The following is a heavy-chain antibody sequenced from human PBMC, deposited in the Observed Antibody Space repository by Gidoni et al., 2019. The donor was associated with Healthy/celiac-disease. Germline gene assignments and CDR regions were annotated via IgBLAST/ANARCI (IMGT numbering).Heavy chain of an antibody. Sequence: QVQLQESGPGLVKPSQTLSLTCAVSGGSISSGGYYWSWIRQPPGKGLEWIGYIYYSGSTYYNPSLKSRVTISVDTSKNQFSLKLSSVTAADTAVYYCAQYYYDSSGYLNWFDPWGQGTLVTVSS. CDR3: AQYYYDSSGYLNWFDP. CDR1: GGSISSGGYY. V-gene: IGHV4-30-4*01. CDR2: IYYSGST. D-gene: IGHD3-22*01. J-gene: IGHJ5*02.